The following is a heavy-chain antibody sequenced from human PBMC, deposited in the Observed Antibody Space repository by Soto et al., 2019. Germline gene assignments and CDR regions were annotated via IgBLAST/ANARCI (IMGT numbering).Heavy chain of an antibody. CDR3: ARDKGDGYNMFEPPDY. J-gene: IGHJ4*02. D-gene: IGHD3-10*02. Sequence: PGGSLRLSCAASGFTFSSYSMNWVRQAPGKGLEWVSSISSSSSYIYYADSVKGRFTISRDNAKNSLYLQMNSLRAEDTAVYYCARDKGDGYNMFEPPDYWGQGTLVTVSS. V-gene: IGHV3-21*01. CDR1: GFTFSSYS. CDR2: ISSSSSYI.